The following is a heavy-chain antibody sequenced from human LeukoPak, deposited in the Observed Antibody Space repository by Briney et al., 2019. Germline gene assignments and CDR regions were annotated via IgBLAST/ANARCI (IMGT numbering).Heavy chain of an antibody. V-gene: IGHV3-30*02. Sequence: PGGSLRLSCAASGFTFSTYGMHWVRQAPGKGLEWVAFLRYDGSNKYYADSVKGRFSISRDNSKNTLYLQMNSLRAEDTAIYYCATYRQVLLPFESWGQGTLVTVSS. CDR2: LRYDGSNK. CDR3: ATYRQVLLPFES. CDR1: GFTFSTYG. J-gene: IGHJ4*02. D-gene: IGHD2-8*02.